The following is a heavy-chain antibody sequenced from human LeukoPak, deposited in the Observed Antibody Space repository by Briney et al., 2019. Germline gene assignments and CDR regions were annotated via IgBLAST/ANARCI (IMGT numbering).Heavy chain of an antibody. CDR2: IYHSGST. D-gene: IGHD3-10*01. J-gene: IGHJ3*02. CDR1: GGSLSTRYW. CDR3: ARDWGDMVRGVTDDAFDI. Sequence: SETLSLSCGVYGGSLSTRYWSWVRQPPGKGLEWIGEIYHSGSTNYNPSLKSRVTISVDKSKNQFSLKLSSVTAADTAVYYCARDWGDMVRGVTDDAFDIWGQGTMVTVSS. V-gene: IGHV4-4*02.